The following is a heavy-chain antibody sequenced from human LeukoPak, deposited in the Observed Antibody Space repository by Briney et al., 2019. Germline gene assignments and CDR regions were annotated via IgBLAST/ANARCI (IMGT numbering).Heavy chain of an antibody. Sequence: ASVKVSCKASGYTFTDYAVTWVRQAPGQGLEWMGWINTDTGNPTYARGFTGRFVFSLDTSVSTAYLQITGLKAEDTAVYYCARGRRYCDSTTCFGTYYSDYWGQGPLVTVSS. J-gene: IGHJ4*02. CDR1: GYTFTDYA. D-gene: IGHD2-2*01. CDR2: INTDTGNP. CDR3: ARGRRYCDSTTCFGTYYSDY. V-gene: IGHV7-4-1*02.